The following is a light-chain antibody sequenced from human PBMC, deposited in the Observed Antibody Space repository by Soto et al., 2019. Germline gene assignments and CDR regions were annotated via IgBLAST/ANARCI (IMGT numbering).Light chain of an antibody. CDR1: SNDVGGYNY. CDR3: SSFTSNSTFV. CDR2: EVS. V-gene: IGLV2-14*01. Sequence: QSVLTQPASVSGSPGQSITISCTGTSNDVGGYNYVSWFQQHPGKAPKLLIFEVSNRPSGGSHRFSGSKSGNTASLTISGLQAEDEADYYCSSFTSNSTFVFGTGTKLTVL. J-gene: IGLJ1*01.